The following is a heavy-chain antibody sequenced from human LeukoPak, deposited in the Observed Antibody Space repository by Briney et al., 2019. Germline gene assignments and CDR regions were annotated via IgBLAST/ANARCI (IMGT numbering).Heavy chain of an antibody. V-gene: IGHV3-21*01. CDR3: ARDRGSSWREFFLDS. CDR2: ISSTGSYI. J-gene: IGHJ4*02. CDR1: GFTFSSYS. Sequence: GGSLRLSCGASGFTFSSYSMNWVRQAPGKGLEWVSSISSTGSYIYYADSVKGRFTVSRDNSNNSLYLQMNNLRADDTAVYYCARDRGSSWREFFLDSWGQGTLVTVSS. D-gene: IGHD3-10*01.